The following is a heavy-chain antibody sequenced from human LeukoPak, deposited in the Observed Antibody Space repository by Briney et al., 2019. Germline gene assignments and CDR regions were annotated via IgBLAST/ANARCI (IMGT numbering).Heavy chain of an antibody. CDR3: AKSPYDH. V-gene: IGHV3-23*01. CDR2: ISGGDNNT. J-gene: IGHJ4*02. CDR1: GFTFNSFA. Sequence: GGSLRLSCAASGFTFNSFAMSWVRQAPGKGLEWVSTISGGDNNTYYADSVKGRSTISRDNSKNTVYLQVNSLRAEDTAVYYCAKSPYDHWGQGTLVTVSS.